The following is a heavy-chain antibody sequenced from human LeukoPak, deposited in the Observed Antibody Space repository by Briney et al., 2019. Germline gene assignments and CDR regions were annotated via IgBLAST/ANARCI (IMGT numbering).Heavy chain of an antibody. D-gene: IGHD2-2*01. J-gene: IGHJ6*03. CDR1: GFTFGDYA. CDR3: TRDREVGRYYYYYYYMDV. V-gene: IGHV3-49*03. CDR2: IRSKAYGGTT. Sequence: GGSLRLSCTASGFTFGDYAMSWFRQAPGKGLEWVGFIRSKAYGGTTEYAASVKGRSTISRDDSKSIAYLQMNSLKTEDTAVYYCTRDREVGRYYYYYYYMDVWGKGTTVTVSS.